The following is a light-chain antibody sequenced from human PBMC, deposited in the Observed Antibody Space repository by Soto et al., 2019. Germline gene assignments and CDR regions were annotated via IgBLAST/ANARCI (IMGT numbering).Light chain of an antibody. CDR2: GAS. J-gene: IGKJ2*01. Sequence: EIVMTHSPATLSVSPGDRATLSCRASQTVRDNIAWYQQKPGQASRLLIYGASTRATGIPARFSGSGSGTEFTLTIDSLQSEDFALYFCQQSNNWPYTFGQGTKLEIK. CDR1: QTVRDN. CDR3: QQSNNWPYT. V-gene: IGKV3-15*01.